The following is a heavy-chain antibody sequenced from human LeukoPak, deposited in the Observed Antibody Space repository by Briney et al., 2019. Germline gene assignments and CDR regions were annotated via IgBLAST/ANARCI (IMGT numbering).Heavy chain of an antibody. CDR3: ARLFDSSSWYGYFDY. Sequence: ASVKVSCKASGYTFTSYDINWVRQATGQGLEWMGWMNPNSGNTGYAQKFQGRVTMTRNTSISTAYMELRSLRSDDTAVYYCARLFDSSSWYGYFDYWGQGTLVTVSS. J-gene: IGHJ4*02. D-gene: IGHD6-13*01. CDR1: GYTFTSYD. CDR2: MNPNSGNT. V-gene: IGHV1-8*01.